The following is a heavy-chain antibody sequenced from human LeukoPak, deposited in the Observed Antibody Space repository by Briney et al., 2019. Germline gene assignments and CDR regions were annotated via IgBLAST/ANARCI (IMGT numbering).Heavy chain of an antibody. Sequence: SETLSLTCTVSGGSIRTYYWSWIRQPAGKGLEWIGRIYTSGSTNYNPSLKSRVTISVDTSKNQFSLKLSSVTAADTAVYYCARSQGVGPFFDYWGQGTLVTVSS. CDR1: GGSIRTYY. V-gene: IGHV4-4*07. CDR2: IYTSGST. D-gene: IGHD1-26*01. J-gene: IGHJ4*02. CDR3: ARSQGVGPFFDY.